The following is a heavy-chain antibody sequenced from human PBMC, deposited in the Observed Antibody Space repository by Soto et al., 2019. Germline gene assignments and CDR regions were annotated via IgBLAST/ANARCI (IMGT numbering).Heavy chain of an antibody. CDR1: GFTFGDYA. CDR3: TRAPIVLMVYAIYFDY. D-gene: IGHD2-8*01. V-gene: IGHV3-49*03. CDR2: IRSKAYGGTT. Sequence: GGSLRLSCTASGFTFGDYAMSWFRQAPGKGLEWVGFIRSKAYGGTTEYAASVKGRFTISRDDSKSIAYLQMNSLKTEDTAVYYCTRAPIVLMVYAIYFDYWGQGTLVTVSS. J-gene: IGHJ4*02.